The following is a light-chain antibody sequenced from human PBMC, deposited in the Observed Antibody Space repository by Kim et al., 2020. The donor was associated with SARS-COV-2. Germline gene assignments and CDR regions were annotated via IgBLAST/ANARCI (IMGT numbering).Light chain of an antibody. CDR3: LQHNSYPIT. V-gene: IGKV1-17*01. CDR1: QDIRND. CDR2: GAS. J-gene: IGKJ5*01. Sequence: ASVGDRDTITCRESQDIRNDLGWYQQNPGRAPKRLIYGASSLQSGVPSRFSGSGSGTEFTLTISSLQPEDFATYFCLQHNSYPITFGQGTRLEIK.